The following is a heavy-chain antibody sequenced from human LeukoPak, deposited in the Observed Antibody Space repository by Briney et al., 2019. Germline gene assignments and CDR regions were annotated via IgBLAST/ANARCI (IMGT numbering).Heavy chain of an antibody. V-gene: IGHV4-59*01. CDR2: IFYTGST. J-gene: IGHJ4*02. CDR1: GGPIGSYY. D-gene: IGHD3-10*01. Sequence: SETPSLTCTISGGPIGSYYWSWIRQPPGKGLEWIGYIFYTGSTNYNPSLKSRVTISVDSSKNHFSLMLSSVTAADTAVYYCARGHRDLDYWGQGTLVTVSS. CDR3: ARGHRDLDY.